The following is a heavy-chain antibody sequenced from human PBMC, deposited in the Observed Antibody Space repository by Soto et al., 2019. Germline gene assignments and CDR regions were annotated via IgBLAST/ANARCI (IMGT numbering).Heavy chain of an antibody. Sequence: QVQLVESGGGLVEPGGSQRLSCAASGFTFSDYYMSWIRQAPGKGPEWVSYISSSGATIYYADSVKGRFAISRDNAKNSLYLQINSLRAEDTAVYYCARENRKRGYCSSTSCPFDYWGQGSLVTVSS. CDR1: GFTFSDYY. D-gene: IGHD2-2*01. J-gene: IGHJ4*02. CDR3: ARENRKRGYCSSTSCPFDY. V-gene: IGHV3-11*01. CDR2: ISSSGATI.